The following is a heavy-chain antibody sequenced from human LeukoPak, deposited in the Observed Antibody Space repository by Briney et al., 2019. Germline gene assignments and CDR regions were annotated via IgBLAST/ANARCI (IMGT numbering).Heavy chain of an antibody. CDR1: GFTFSSYE. J-gene: IGHJ4*02. D-gene: IGHD3-10*01. Sequence: GGSLRLSCAASGFTFSSYEMNWVRQAPGKGLEWVSYISSSGSTIYYADSVKGRFTISRDNAKNSLYLQMNSLRAEGTAVYYCARVSRYYGSGSYNYWGQGTLVTVSS. V-gene: IGHV3-48*03. CDR2: ISSSGSTI. CDR3: ARVSRYYGSGSYNY.